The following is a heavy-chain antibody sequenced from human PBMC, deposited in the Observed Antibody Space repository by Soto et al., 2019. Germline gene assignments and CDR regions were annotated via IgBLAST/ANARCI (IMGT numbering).Heavy chain of an antibody. CDR1: GFTFSDYA. V-gene: IGHV3-30*18. CDR2: ISDDGSNE. Sequence: QVQLVESGGGVVQPGRSLRLSCAASGFTFSDYAIHWVRQAPGKGLEWVAVISDDGSNEYYVASVKGRFTISRDNSKNTVYLQMNSLRGEDTAVYYCAKELRPAYHTGWLDHWGQGTLVTVSS. CDR3: AKELRPAYHTGWLDH. J-gene: IGHJ5*02. D-gene: IGHD1-1*01.